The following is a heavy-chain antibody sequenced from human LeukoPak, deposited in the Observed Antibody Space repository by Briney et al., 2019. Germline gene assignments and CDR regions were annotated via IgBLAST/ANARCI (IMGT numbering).Heavy chain of an antibody. CDR3: ARTPGRYCSGGSCPPPIDY. Sequence: GESLKISCKGSGYSFTSYWISWVRQMPGKGLEWMGRIDPSDSYTNYSPSFQGHVTISADKSISTAYLQWSSLKAPDTAMYYCARTPGRYCSGGSCPPPIDYWGQGTLVTVSS. CDR1: GYSFTSYW. V-gene: IGHV5-10-1*01. J-gene: IGHJ4*02. CDR2: IDPSDSYT. D-gene: IGHD2-15*01.